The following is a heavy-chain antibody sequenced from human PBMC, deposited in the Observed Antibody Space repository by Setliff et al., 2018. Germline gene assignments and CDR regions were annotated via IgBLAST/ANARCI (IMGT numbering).Heavy chain of an antibody. J-gene: IGHJ1*01. D-gene: IGHD1-1*01. Sequence: PSETLSLTCNVSGASVSSHYWDWIRQPPGKGLGWIGFISYSGITTYNVSLKSRVSISVDTSKNQLSLTLSSVTAADTAVYYCVREGYSEYFQDWGRGTLVTVSS. V-gene: IGHV4-59*02. CDR1: GASVSSHY. CDR2: ISYSGIT. CDR3: VREGYSEYFQD.